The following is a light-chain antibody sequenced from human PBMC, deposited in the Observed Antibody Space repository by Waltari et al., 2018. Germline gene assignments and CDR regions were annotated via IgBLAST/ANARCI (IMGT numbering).Light chain of an antibody. V-gene: IGLV2-14*03. CDR3: SSYTSSSTWV. Sequence: QSALTQPASVSGSPGQSITISCTGTSSDVGGYNYVSWYQQHPGKVPKLMIYDVVNRPSGVSNRFSGPKSGNTASLTISGLQAEDEADYYCSSYTSSSTWVFGGGTKLTVL. CDR2: DVV. CDR1: SSDVGGYNY. J-gene: IGLJ3*02.